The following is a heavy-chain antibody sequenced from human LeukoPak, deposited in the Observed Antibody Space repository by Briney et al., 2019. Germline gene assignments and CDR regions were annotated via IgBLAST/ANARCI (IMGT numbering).Heavy chain of an antibody. V-gene: IGHV1-69*02. CDR1: GYTFTSYY. Sequence: ASVKVSCKASGYTFTSYYTHWVRQAPGQGLEWMGRIIPILGIANYAQKFQGRVTITADKSTSTAYMELSSLRSEDTAVYYCASSAYDSSGYYGPIDYWGQGTLVTVSS. D-gene: IGHD3-22*01. J-gene: IGHJ4*02. CDR2: IIPILGIA. CDR3: ASSAYDSSGYYGPIDY.